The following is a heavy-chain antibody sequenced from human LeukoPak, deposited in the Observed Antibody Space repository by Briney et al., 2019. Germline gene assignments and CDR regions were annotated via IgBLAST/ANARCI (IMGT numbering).Heavy chain of an antibody. V-gene: IGHV3-33*01. Sequence: PGGSLRLSCAASGFTFRSYGMHWVRQAPGKGLEWMAVIWYDGSNKYYADSVKGRFTISRDNSKNTLYLQMNSLRAEDTAVYYCTRDSYSGNHYGTFDIWGQGTMVTVSS. J-gene: IGHJ3*02. CDR1: GFTFRSYG. D-gene: IGHD1-26*01. CDR2: IWYDGSNK. CDR3: TRDSYSGNHYGTFDI.